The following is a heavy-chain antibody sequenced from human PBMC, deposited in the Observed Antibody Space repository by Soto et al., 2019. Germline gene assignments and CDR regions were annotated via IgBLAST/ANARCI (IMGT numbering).Heavy chain of an antibody. D-gene: IGHD7-27*01. CDR1: GLTFSNYV. CDR3: AKALEKLTGDLGY. J-gene: IGHJ4*02. V-gene: IGHV3-23*01. CDR2: ISGSGGST. Sequence: PGGSLRLSCAASGLTFSNYVLSWVRQAPGKGLEWVSAISGSGGSTYYADSVKGRFTISRDNSKNTLYLQMNSLRAEDTAVYYCAKALEKLTGDLGYWGQGTLVTVSS.